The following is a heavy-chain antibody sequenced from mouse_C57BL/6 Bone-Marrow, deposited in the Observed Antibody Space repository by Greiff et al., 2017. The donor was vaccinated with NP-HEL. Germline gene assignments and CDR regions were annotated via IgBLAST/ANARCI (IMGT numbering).Heavy chain of an antibody. D-gene: IGHD2-1*01. Sequence: EVMLVESGGGLVKPGGSLKLSCAASGFTFSSYAMSWVRQTPDKRLEWVATISDGGSYTYYPDNVKGRFTISRDNAKNNLYLQMGHLKSEDTAMYYCARGGYYGDGYAMDYWGQGTSVPVSS. J-gene: IGHJ4*01. CDR1: GFTFSSYA. CDR2: ISDGGSYT. CDR3: ARGGYYGDGYAMDY. V-gene: IGHV5-4*03.